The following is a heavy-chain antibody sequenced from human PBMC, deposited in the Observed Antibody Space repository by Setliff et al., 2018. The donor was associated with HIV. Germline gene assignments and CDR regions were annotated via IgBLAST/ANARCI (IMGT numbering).Heavy chain of an antibody. CDR1: GYNFTNFW. CDR2: IWPGDSDT. V-gene: IGHV5-51*01. Sequence: GESLKISCKGSGYNFTNFWIGWVRQMPGKGLEYMGIIWPGDSDTRYSPSFQGQVTISADKSISTAYLQWSSLKASDTAMYYCARRPNGYSSSGFDIWGHGTMVTVSS. D-gene: IGHD6-19*01. CDR3: ARRPNGYSSSGFDI. J-gene: IGHJ3*02.